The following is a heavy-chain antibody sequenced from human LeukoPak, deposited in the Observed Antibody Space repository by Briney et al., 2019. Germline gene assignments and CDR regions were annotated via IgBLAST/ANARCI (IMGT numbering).Heavy chain of an antibody. D-gene: IGHD6-19*01. CDR3: TTAIAVAGLDAFDI. CDR1: GFTFSNAW. CDR2: IKSKTDGGTT. Sequence: PGGSLRLSCAASGFTFSNAWMSWVRQAPGKGLEWVGRIKSKTDGGTTDYAAPVKGRFTISRDDSKNTLYLQMNSLKTEDTAVYYCTTAIAVAGLDAFDIWGQGTMVTVSS. J-gene: IGHJ3*02. V-gene: IGHV3-15*01.